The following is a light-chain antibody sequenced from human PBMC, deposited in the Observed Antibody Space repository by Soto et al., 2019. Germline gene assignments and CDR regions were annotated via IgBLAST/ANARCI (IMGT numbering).Light chain of an antibody. J-gene: IGKJ1*01. CDR2: GAS. V-gene: IGKV3-20*01. CDR1: QSVSNNY. CDR3: QQYGSSGT. Sequence: EIVLTQSPGTLSLSPGERATLSCRASQSVSNNYLAWYQQKPGQAPRLLIYGASNRATGIPDRFSGSGSGTAFTITISRLEPEDFAMYYCQQYGSSGTFGQGTKVEIK.